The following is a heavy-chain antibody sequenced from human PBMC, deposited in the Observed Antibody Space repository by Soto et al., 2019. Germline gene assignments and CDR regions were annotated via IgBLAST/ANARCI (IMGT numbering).Heavy chain of an antibody. J-gene: IGHJ4*02. Sequence: QVQLVESGGGVVQPGRSLRLSCAASGFTFSSYAMHWVRQAPGKGLEWVAVISYDGSNKYYADSVKGRFTISRDNSKNTLYLQMNSLRAADTAVYYCARDRRIAAAGTGHGRDYWGQGTLVTVSS. D-gene: IGHD6-13*01. CDR2: ISYDGSNK. CDR3: ARDRRIAAAGTGHGRDY. V-gene: IGHV3-30-3*01. CDR1: GFTFSSYA.